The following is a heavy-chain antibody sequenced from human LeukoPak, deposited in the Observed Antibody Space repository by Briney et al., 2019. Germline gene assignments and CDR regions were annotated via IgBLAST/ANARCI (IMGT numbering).Heavy chain of an antibody. V-gene: IGHV3-23*01. Sequence: GGSLRLSCAASGFIFSNYAMSWVRQAPGKGLEWVSTIDKGGTTYCPDSVKGRFTISRDNSKNTLYLQMNSLRADDSAVYYCARWGYDSSGSYWDDWGQGTRVTVSS. D-gene: IGHD3-22*01. J-gene: IGHJ4*02. CDR2: IDKGGTT. CDR3: ARWGYDSSGSYWDD. CDR1: GFIFSNYA.